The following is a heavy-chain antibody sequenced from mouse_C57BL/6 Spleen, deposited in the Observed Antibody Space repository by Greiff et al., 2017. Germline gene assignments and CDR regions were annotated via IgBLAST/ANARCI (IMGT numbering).Heavy chain of an antibody. D-gene: IGHD1-1*01. CDR2: INPSSGYT. CDR1: GYTFTRYT. V-gene: IGHV1-4*01. Sequence: QVQLQQSGPELARPGASVKMSCKASGYTFTRYTMHWVKQRPGQGLEWIGYINPSSGYTKYNQKFKDKATLTADKSSSTAYMQLSSLTSEDSAVYYCARDYYGSRHFDYWGQGTTLTVSS. CDR3: ARDYYGSRHFDY. J-gene: IGHJ2*01.